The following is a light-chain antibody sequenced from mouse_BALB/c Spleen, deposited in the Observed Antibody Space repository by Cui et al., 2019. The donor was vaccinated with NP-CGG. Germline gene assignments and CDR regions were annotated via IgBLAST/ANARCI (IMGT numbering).Light chain of an antibody. CDR1: TGAGTTSNY. CDR2: GTN. Sequence: QAVVTQDSAPTTSPGETVTLTCRSSTGAGTTSNYANWVQEKPDHLFTGLIGGTNNRAPGVPARFSGSLIGDKAALTITGAQTEDEAIYFCALWYSNHWVFGGGTKLTVL. J-gene: IGLJ1*01. V-gene: IGLV1*01. CDR3: ALWYSNHWV.